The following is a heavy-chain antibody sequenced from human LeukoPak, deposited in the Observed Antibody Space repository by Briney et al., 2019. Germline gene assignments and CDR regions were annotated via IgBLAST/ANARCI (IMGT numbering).Heavy chain of an antibody. J-gene: IGHJ4*02. D-gene: IGHD5-18*01. CDR1: GFTFSSYA. CDR2: ISYDGSNK. V-gene: IGHV3-30-3*01. CDR3: TKRRGYSSTAVDY. Sequence: GRSLRLSCAASGFTFSSYAMHWVRQAPGKGLEWVAVISYDGSNKYYADSVKGRFTISRDNSKNTLYLQMNSLRAEDTAVYYCTKRRGYSSTAVDYWGQGTLVTVSS.